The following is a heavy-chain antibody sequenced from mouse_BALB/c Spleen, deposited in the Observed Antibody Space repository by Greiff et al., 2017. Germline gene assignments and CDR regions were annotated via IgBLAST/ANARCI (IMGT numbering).Heavy chain of an antibody. CDR1: GFTFSSYA. Sequence: EVHLVESGGGLVKPGGSLKLSCAASGFTFSSYAMSWVRQTPEKRLEWVATISSGGSYTYYPDSVKGRFTISRDNAKNTLYLQMSSLRSEDTAMYYCARLGYYGSLWYFDVWGAGTTVTVSS. V-gene: IGHV5-9-3*01. CDR3: ARLGYYGSLWYFDV. CDR2: ISSGGSYT. D-gene: IGHD1-1*01. J-gene: IGHJ1*01.